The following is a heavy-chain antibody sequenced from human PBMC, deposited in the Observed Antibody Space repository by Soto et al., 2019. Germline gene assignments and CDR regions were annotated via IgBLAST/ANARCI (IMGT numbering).Heavy chain of an antibody. CDR1: GFTFSSYA. D-gene: IGHD3-16*01. V-gene: IGHV3-30-3*01. Sequence: QVQLVESGGGVVQPGRSLRLSCAASGFTFSSYAMHWVRQAQGKGLEWVAVISYDGSNKYYADSVKGRFTISRDNSKNTLYLQMNSLRAEDTAVYYCARAWVDDAFDIWGQGTMVTVSS. J-gene: IGHJ3*02. CDR3: ARAWVDDAFDI. CDR2: ISYDGSNK.